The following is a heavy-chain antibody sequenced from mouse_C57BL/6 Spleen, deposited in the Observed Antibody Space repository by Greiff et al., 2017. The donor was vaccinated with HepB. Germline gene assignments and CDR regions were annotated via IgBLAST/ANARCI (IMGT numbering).Heavy chain of an antibody. CDR2: ISGGGGNT. CDR3: ARQGIYYGSSYFDY. CDR1: GFTFSSYT. Sequence: EVKVVESGGGLVKPGGSLKLSCAASGFTFSSYTMSWVRQTPEKRLEWVATISGGGGNTYYPDSVKGRFTISRDNAKNTLYLQMSSLRSEDTALYYCARQGIYYGSSYFDYWGQGTTLTVSS. D-gene: IGHD1-1*01. J-gene: IGHJ2*01. V-gene: IGHV5-9*01.